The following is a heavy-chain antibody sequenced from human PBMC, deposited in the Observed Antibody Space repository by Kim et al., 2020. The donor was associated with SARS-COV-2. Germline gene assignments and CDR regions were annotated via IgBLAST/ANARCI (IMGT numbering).Heavy chain of an antibody. CDR2: VYYTGST. V-gene: IGHV4-39*01. J-gene: IGHJ4*02. D-gene: IGHD2-15*01. Sequence: SETLSLTCTVSGGSISSSAYYWGWIRQPPGKGLEWIGSVYYTGSTYYNPSLKSRVTISVDTSKNQFSLKLSSVTAADTAVYYCARQFGGTSIRFVGLHQLDYRGQGTLVPLSS. CDR1: GGSISSSAYY. CDR3: ARQFGGTSIRFVGLHQLDY.